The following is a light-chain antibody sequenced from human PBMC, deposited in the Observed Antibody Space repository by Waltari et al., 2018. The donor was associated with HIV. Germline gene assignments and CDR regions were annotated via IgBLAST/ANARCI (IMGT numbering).Light chain of an antibody. CDR1: QDISKF. CDR2: ATS. V-gene: IGKV1-27*01. Sequence: DLQMTQSPSALSASVGDRVTMTCRSSQDISKFLAWYQQKAGKVPNLLIYATSTLQSGVPSRFSGSVSGTDFTLTISSLQPEDVATYYCQNYDDAPYSFGGGTKLEIK. CDR3: QNYDDAPYS. J-gene: IGKJ4*01.